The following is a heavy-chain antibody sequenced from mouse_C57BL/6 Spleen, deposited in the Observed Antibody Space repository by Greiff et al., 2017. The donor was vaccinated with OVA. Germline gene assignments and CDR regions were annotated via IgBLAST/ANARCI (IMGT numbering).Heavy chain of an antibody. J-gene: IGHJ2*01. V-gene: IGHV1-81*01. CDR3: ASLLIYYDYDGRDY. D-gene: IGHD2-4*01. CDR2: IYPRSGNT. Sequence: QVQLKESGAELARPGASVKLSCKASGYTFTSYGISWVKQRTGQGLEWIGEIYPRSGNTYYNEKFKGKATLTADKSSSTAYMELRSLTSEDSAVYFCASLLIYYDYDGRDYWGQGTTLTVSS. CDR1: GYTFTSYG.